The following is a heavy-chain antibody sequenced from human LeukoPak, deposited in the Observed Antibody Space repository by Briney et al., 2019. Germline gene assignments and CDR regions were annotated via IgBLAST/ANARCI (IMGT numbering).Heavy chain of an antibody. CDR1: GYTFTSYG. CDR2: ISAYNGNT. Sequence: ASVKVSCKASGYTFTSYGISWVRQAPGQGLEWMGWISAYNGNTNYAQKLQGRVTMTTDTSTSTAYMELRSLRSDDTAVYYCARDGAYLKYYDFWSGSTPNWFDPWGQGTLVTVSS. D-gene: IGHD3-3*01. J-gene: IGHJ5*02. V-gene: IGHV1-18*01. CDR3: ARDGAYLKYYDFWSGSTPNWFDP.